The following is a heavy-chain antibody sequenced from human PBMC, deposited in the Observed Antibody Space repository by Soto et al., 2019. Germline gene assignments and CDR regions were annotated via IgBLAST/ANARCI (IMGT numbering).Heavy chain of an antibody. CDR3: ARRARGVVAATWSRWFDP. V-gene: IGHV1-69*02. J-gene: IGHJ5*02. Sequence: ASVKVSCKASGGTFSSYTISWVRQAPGQGLEWMGRIIPILGIANYAQKFQGRVTITADKSTSTAYMELSSLRSEDTAVYYCARRARGVVAATWSRWFDPWGQGTLVTVSS. CDR2: IIPILGIA. D-gene: IGHD2-15*01. CDR1: GGTFSSYT.